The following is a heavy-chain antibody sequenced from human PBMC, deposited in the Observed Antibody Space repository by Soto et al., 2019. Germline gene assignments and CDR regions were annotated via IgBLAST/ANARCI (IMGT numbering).Heavy chain of an antibody. Sequence: GSGPTLVNPTQTLTLTCTFSGFSLNTSGVGVGWIRQPPGKALEWLALIYWDDDKRYSPSLESRLTITKDTSKNQVVLTMTNMDPVDTATYYCAHRRGGYSGYRDAFDIWGQGTMVTVSS. CDR3: AHRRGGYSGYRDAFDI. CDR1: GFSLNTSGVG. J-gene: IGHJ3*02. V-gene: IGHV2-5*02. CDR2: IYWDDDK. D-gene: IGHD5-12*01.